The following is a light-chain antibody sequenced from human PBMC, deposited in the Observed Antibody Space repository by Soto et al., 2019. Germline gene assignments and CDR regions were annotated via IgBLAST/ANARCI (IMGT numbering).Light chain of an antibody. J-gene: IGKJ5*01. CDR3: HQRSDWPRT. V-gene: IGKV3-11*01. Sequence: EIVLTQSPGTLSLSPGARAPLSCRASQSVNSRLAWYQHKPGQAPRLLISGASSRATGIPDRFSGSGSATDFSLTISSLEPEDFAVYYCHQRSDWPRTFGQGTRLEIK. CDR1: QSVNSR. CDR2: GAS.